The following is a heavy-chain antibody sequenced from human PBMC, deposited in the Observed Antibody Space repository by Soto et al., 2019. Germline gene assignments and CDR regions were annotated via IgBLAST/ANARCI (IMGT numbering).Heavy chain of an antibody. D-gene: IGHD2-15*01. Sequence: SVKVSCKASGGTFSSYTISWVRQAPGQGLEWMGRIIPILGIANYAQKFQGRVTITADKSTSTAYIELSSLRSEDTAVYYCARGSGSGGSWDSNYMDVWGKGTTVTVSS. V-gene: IGHV1-69*02. CDR2: IIPILGIA. CDR1: GGTFSSYT. CDR3: ARGSGSGGSWDSNYMDV. J-gene: IGHJ6*03.